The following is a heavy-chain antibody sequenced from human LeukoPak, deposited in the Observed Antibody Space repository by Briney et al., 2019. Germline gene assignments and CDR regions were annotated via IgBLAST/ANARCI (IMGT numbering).Heavy chain of an antibody. CDR2: ITSSGGST. CDR1: GFTFSTYA. J-gene: IGHJ4*02. V-gene: IGHV3-23*01. CDR3: ATDVTGGAIAF. Sequence: GGSLRLSCAASGFTFSTYAMSWVRQAPGKGLEWVSIITSSGGSTNYADSVKGRFTISRDNSKNTLYLQMNSLNPDDTAVYYCATDVTGGAIAFWGQGALVTVSS. D-gene: IGHD1-14*01.